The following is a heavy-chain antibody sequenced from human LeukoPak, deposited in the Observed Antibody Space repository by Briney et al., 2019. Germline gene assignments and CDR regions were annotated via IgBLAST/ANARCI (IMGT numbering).Heavy chain of an antibody. D-gene: IGHD2-2*01. CDR2: ISGSGGST. J-gene: IGHJ6*03. Sequence: PGGSLRPSCAASGFTFSSYAMSWVRQAPGKGLEWVSAISGSGGSTYYADSVKGRFTISRDNSKNTLYLQMNSLRAEDTAVYYCAKDGPGGYCSSTSCYPTYMDVWGKGTTVTVSS. CDR3: AKDGPGGYCSSTSCYPTYMDV. CDR1: GFTFSSYA. V-gene: IGHV3-23*01.